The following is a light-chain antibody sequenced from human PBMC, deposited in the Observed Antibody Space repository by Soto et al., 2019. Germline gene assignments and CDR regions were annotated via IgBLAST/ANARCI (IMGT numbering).Light chain of an antibody. Sequence: QSALTQPPSASGSPGQSVTISCTGTSSDVGGYNYVSWYQQHPGKAPKLMIYEVSKRPSGVPDSFSGSKSGNTASLTVSGLQAEDEADYYCSSYAGSNGVFGTGTKVTVL. CDR1: SSDVGGYNY. V-gene: IGLV2-8*01. CDR2: EVS. J-gene: IGLJ1*01. CDR3: SSYAGSNGV.